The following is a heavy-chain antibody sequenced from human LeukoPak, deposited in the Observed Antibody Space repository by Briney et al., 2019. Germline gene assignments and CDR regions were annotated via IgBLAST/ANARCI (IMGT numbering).Heavy chain of an antibody. D-gene: IGHD3-3*01. V-gene: IGHV3-53*01. CDR1: GFTVSSNY. J-gene: IGHJ4*02. Sequence: GGSLRLSCAASGFTVSSNYMSWVRQAPGKGLEWVSVIYSGGSTYYADSVKGRFTISRDNSKNTLYLQMNSLRAEDTAVYYCARGPPSMTGFLERYFDYWGQGTLVTVSS. CDR2: IYSGGST. CDR3: ARGPPSMTGFLERYFDY.